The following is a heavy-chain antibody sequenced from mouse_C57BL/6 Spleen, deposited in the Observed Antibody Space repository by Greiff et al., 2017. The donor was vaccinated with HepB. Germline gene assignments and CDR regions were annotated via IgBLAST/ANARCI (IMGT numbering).Heavy chain of an antibody. CDR3: ARSVGGYDKGDY. J-gene: IGHJ2*01. V-gene: IGHV1-69*01. CDR2: IDPSDSYT. CDR1: GYTFTSYW. D-gene: IGHD2-2*01. Sequence: QVQLQQPGAELVMPGASVKLSCKASGYTFTSYWMHWVKQRPGQGLEWIGEIDPSDSYTNYNQKFKGKSTLTVDKSSSTAYMQLSSLTSEDSAVYYCARSVGGYDKGDYWGQGTTLTVSS.